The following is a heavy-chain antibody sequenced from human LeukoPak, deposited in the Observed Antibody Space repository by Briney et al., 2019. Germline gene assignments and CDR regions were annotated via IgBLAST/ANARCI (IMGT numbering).Heavy chain of an antibody. CDR2: IKQDGSEK. CDR1: GFTFSSYW. Sequence: GGSLRLSCAASGFTFSSYWMSWVGQAPGKGLEWVANIKQDGSEKDYVDSVKGRFTISRDNAKTSLYLQMNSLRAEDTAVYYCAREIAAFGSSWYYYYGMDVWGQGTTVTVSS. J-gene: IGHJ6*02. V-gene: IGHV3-7*01. D-gene: IGHD6-13*01. CDR3: AREIAAFGSSWYYYYGMDV.